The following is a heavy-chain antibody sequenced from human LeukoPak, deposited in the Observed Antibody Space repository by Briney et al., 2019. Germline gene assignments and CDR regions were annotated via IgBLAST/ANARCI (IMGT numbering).Heavy chain of an antibody. J-gene: IGHJ6*02. CDR1: GFTFSSYG. Sequence: PGGSLRLSCAASGFTFSSYGMHWVRQAPGKGLEWVAFIRYDGSNKYYADSVKGRFTISRDNSKNTLYLQMNSLRAEDTAVYYCAKDPHYYDSGSLINYYYYYGMDVWGQGTTVTVSS. CDR3: AKDPHYYDSGSLINYYYYYGMDV. CDR2: IRYDGSNK. D-gene: IGHD3-10*01. V-gene: IGHV3-30*02.